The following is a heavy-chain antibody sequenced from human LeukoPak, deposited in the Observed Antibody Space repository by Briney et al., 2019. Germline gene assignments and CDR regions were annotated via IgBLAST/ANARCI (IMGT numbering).Heavy chain of an antibody. V-gene: IGHV1-69*05. J-gene: IGHJ4*02. CDR3: ARGLLWFGGFDY. CDR2: IIPIFGTA. Sequence: ASVKVSCKASGGTFSSYAISWVRQAPGQGLEWMGGIIPIFGTANYAQKFQGRVTITRDTSASTAYMELSSLRSEDTAVYYCARGLLWFGGFDYWGQGTLVTVSS. CDR1: GGTFSSYA. D-gene: IGHD3-10*01.